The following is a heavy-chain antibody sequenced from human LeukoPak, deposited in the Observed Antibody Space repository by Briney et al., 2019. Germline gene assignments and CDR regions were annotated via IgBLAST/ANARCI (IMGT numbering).Heavy chain of an antibody. V-gene: IGHV4-39*07. CDR1: GGSIGNSSHY. CDR2: INHSGST. J-gene: IGHJ4*02. Sequence: SETLSLTCTVAGGSIGNSSHYWGWIRQPPGKGLEWIGEINHSGSTNYNPSLKSRVTISVDTSKNQFSLKLSSVTAADTAVYYCASSPDGNRYCSGGSCYGFFDYWGQGTLVTVSS. CDR3: ASSPDGNRYCSGGSCYGFFDY. D-gene: IGHD2-15*01.